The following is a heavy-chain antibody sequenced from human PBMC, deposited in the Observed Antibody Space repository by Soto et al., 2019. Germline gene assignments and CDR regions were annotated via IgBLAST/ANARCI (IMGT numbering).Heavy chain of an antibody. D-gene: IGHD6-13*01. J-gene: IGHJ4*02. CDR3: AREYSSSYNHHSFEY. CDR1: GGSISSYY. V-gene: IGHV4-59*01. CDR2: IYYSGST. Sequence: SETLSLTCTVSGGSISSYYWSLIRQPPGKGLEWIGYIYYSGSTNYNPSLKSRVTISVDTSKNQFSLKLSSVTAADTAVYYCAREYSSSYNHHSFEYWGEGTLVTVSS.